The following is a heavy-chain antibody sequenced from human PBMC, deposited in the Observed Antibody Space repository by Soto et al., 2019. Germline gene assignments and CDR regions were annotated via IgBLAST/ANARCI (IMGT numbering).Heavy chain of an antibody. V-gene: IGHV3-74*01. CDR2: MNSDGSST. CDR3: ARVGCSGGSCIDY. Sequence: EVQLVESGGGLVQPGGSLRLSCAVSGFTLSSYWMHWVRQVPGKGLVWVSRMNSDGSSTSYADSVKGGFTISRDNAKNTLYLQMNSLRADDTGLYYCARVGCSGGSCIDYWGQGTLVTVTS. CDR1: GFTLSSYW. D-gene: IGHD2-15*01. J-gene: IGHJ4*02.